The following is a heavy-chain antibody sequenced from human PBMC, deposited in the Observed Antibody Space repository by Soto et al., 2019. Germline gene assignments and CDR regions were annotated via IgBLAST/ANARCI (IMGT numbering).Heavy chain of an antibody. V-gene: IGHV4-4*07. CDR2: IHASGNT. CDR3: ARTPGWYFDV. D-gene: IGHD6-19*01. CDR1: GGYISTYY. J-gene: IGHJ4*02. Sequence: SETLSLTCNVSGGYISTYYWSWIRQPAGKGLEWIGRIHASGNTDYNPSLKSRVAMSVDTSKNQFSLRLTSLTAADTAVYYCARTPGWYFDVWGQGTLVTVSS.